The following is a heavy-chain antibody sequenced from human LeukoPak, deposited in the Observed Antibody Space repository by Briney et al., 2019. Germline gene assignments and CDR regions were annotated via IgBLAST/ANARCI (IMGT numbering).Heavy chain of an antibody. CDR1: GGSISSGNYY. CDR2: MSTSGTT. J-gene: IGHJ6*03. Sequence: SQTLSLTCTVSGGSISSGNYYWSWIRQPAGKGLEWIGRMSTSGTTNYNPSLKSRVTISVDTSNNQFSLKLSSVTAADTAVYYCSRDRPTTYYYYHMDVWGKGTTLTVSS. CDR3: SRDRPTTYYYYHMDV. V-gene: IGHV4-61*02. D-gene: IGHD5-12*01.